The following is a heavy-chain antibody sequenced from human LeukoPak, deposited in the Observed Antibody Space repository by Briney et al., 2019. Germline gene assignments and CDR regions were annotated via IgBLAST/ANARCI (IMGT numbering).Heavy chain of an antibody. J-gene: IGHJ4*02. V-gene: IGHV1-18*01. CDR2: ISAYNGNT. Sequence: GASVKVSCKASGYTFTSDGISWVRQARGQGLDWIGSISAYNGNTNYAQKLQGRVTMTTDTSTSTAYMELRSLRSDDTAVYYCAREAYYYDSSGYYSDYWGQGTLVTVSS. CDR1: GYTFTSDG. CDR3: AREAYYYDSSGYYSDY. D-gene: IGHD3-22*01.